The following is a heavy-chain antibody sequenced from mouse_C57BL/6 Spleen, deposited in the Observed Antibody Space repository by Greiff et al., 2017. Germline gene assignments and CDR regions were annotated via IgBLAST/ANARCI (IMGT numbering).Heavy chain of an antibody. CDR3: ARYYGSSYGYFDV. J-gene: IGHJ1*03. CDR1: GYTFTSYW. D-gene: IGHD1-1*01. CDR2: INPSNGGT. Sequence: QVQLKQPGTELVKPGASVKLSCKASGYTFTSYWMPWVKQRPGQGLEWIGNINPSNGGTNYNEKFKSKATLTVDKSSSTAYMQLSSLTSEDSAVYYCARYYGSSYGYFDVWGTGTTVTVSS. V-gene: IGHV1-53*01.